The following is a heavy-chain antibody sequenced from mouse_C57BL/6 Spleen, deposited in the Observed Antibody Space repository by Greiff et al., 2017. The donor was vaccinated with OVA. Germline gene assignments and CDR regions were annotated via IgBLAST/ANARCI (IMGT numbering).Heavy chain of an antibody. D-gene: IGHD2-12*01. V-gene: IGHV1-15*01. Sequence: VQLQESGAELVRPGASVTLSCKASGYTFTDYEMHWVKQTPVPGLEWIGAIDPETGGTAYNQKFKGKAILTADKSSSTAYMELRSLTSEDSAVYYCTIYDGFAYWGQGTLVTVSA. CDR2: IDPETGGT. J-gene: IGHJ3*01. CDR1: GYTFTDYE. CDR3: TIYDGFAY.